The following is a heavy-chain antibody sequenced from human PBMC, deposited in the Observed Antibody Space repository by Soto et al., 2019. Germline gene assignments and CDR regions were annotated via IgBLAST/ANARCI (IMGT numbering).Heavy chain of an antibody. Sequence: SETLSLTCAVYGGSFSGYYWSWIRQPPGKGLEWIGEINHSGSTNYNPSLKSRVTISVDTSKNQFSLKLSSVTAADTAVYYCARASSPIKTYYYYMDVWGKGTTVTVSS. CDR1: GGSFSGYY. V-gene: IGHV4-34*01. J-gene: IGHJ6*03. CDR2: INHSGST. D-gene: IGHD3-10*01. CDR3: ARASSPIKTYYYYMDV.